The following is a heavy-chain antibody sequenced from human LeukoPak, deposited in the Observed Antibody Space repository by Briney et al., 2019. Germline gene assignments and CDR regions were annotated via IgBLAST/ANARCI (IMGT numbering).Heavy chain of an antibody. Sequence: AASVKVSCKASGYTFSDYYMNWVRQAPGQGLEWMGWINPNSGGTDYAQKFRGRVTMTRDTSIGTAYMELSRLTSDDTAVYYCATDSIAAAAHWGQGTLVTVSS. V-gene: IGHV1-2*02. J-gene: IGHJ4*02. D-gene: IGHD6-13*01. CDR3: ATDSIAAAAH. CDR1: GYTFSDYY. CDR2: INPNSGGT.